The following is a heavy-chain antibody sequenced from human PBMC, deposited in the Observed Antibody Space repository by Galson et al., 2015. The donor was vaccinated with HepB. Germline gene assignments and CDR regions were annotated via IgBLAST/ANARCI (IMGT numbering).Heavy chain of an antibody. V-gene: IGHV3-23*01. J-gene: IGHJ5*01. Sequence: SLRLSCAASGFTFSSFAMNWVRQTPGKGLEWVAAVNGGATNANYADSVKGRSTVSRDNSVDTLFLQMDGLRADDTAVYYCAKASGTPRGRFDSWGQGTLVSVSS. CDR2: VNGGATNA. CDR3: AKASGTPRGRFDS. CDR1: GFTFSSFA.